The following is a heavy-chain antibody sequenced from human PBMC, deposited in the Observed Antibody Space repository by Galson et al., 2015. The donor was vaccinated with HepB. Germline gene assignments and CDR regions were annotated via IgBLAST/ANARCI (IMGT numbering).Heavy chain of an antibody. CDR1: GYSFTSYW. J-gene: IGHJ3*02. Sequence: QSGAEVKKPGESLKISCKGSGYSFTSYWIGWGRQMPGKGLEWMGIIYPGDSDTRYSPSFQGQVTISADKSISTAYLQWSSLKASDTAMYYCARQEGLDIVVVANSDAFDIWGQGTMVTVSS. V-gene: IGHV5-51*01. CDR2: IYPGDSDT. CDR3: ARQEGLDIVVVANSDAFDI. D-gene: IGHD2-15*01.